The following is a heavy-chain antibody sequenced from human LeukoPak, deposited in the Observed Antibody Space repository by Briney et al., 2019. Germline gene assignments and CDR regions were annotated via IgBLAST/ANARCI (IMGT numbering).Heavy chain of an antibody. Sequence: SVTLSLTRSVSGGSISSYYWSWIRQPAGKGLEWIGRIYTSGSTNYNPSLKSRVTISVDKSKNQFSLKLSSVTAADTAVYYCARGSSSWYGFDYWGQGTRVTVSS. CDR1: GGSISSYY. CDR2: IYTSGST. V-gene: IGHV4-4*07. J-gene: IGHJ4*02. D-gene: IGHD6-13*01. CDR3: ARGSSSWYGFDY.